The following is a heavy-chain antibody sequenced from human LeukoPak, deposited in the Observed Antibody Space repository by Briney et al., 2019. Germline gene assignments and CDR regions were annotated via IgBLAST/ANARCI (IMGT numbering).Heavy chain of an antibody. Sequence: GGSLRLSCVVSGFTFSTSAMSWVRQAPGEGPEWVSGISESGGSTYYADSVKGRFTSSRDNSKNTLYLQMYNLRAEDTAAYYCAKGSFWGQGTLVTVSS. D-gene: IGHD3-10*01. V-gene: IGHV3-23*01. CDR2: ISESGGST. J-gene: IGHJ4*02. CDR3: AKGSF. CDR1: GFTFSTSA.